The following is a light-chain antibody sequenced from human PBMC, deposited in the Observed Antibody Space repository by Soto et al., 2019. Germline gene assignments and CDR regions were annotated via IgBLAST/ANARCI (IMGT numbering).Light chain of an antibody. V-gene: IGKV3-15*01. CDR3: QRYTQWPRFT. Sequence: EIVMTQSPVTLSVSPGERATLSCRASQSVGSNLAWYQQKPGQAHRLLVFSSSTRATDVPARFTGSESGTEFTLTVSSLQSEDVAVYFCQRYTQWPRFTFGQGTRLEL. CDR2: SSS. J-gene: IGKJ2*01. CDR1: QSVGSN.